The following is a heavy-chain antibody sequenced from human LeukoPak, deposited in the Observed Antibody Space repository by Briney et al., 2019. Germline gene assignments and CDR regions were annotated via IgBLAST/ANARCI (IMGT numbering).Heavy chain of an antibody. Sequence: ASVKVSCKASGYTFTSYYMHWVRQAPGQGLEWMGWINPNSGGTNYAQKFQGRVTMTRDTSISTAYMELSRLRSDDTAVYYCARDRVVVPAAFDYWGQGTLVTVSS. CDR3: ARDRVVVPAAFDY. J-gene: IGHJ4*02. V-gene: IGHV1-2*02. D-gene: IGHD2-2*01. CDR1: GYTFTSYY. CDR2: INPNSGGT.